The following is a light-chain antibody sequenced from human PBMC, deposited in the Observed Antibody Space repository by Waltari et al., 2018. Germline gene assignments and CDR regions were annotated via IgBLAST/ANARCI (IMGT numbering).Light chain of an antibody. CDR1: EYFPRRY. J-gene: IGKJ1*01. V-gene: IGKV3-20*01. CDR3: QQYGSSPWT. CDR2: GVS. Sequence: LVFTQSRGTLSLSPGEGAHPHCGASEYFPRRYLAWYQQKPGQSPRLLIYGVSSRATDIPDRFSGSESGTDFTLTVSRLEPEDFAVYFCQQYGSSPWTFGQGTRVEI.